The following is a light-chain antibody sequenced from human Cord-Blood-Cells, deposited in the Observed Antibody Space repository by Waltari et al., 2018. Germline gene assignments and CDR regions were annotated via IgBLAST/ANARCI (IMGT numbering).Light chain of an antibody. V-gene: IGKV1-39*01. CDR1: QRIISY. Sequence: DIQMTQPPSSLSASVGDRVTITCRASQRIISYLNWYQQKPGKAPKLLIYAASSLQSGVPSRFSGSGSGTDFTLTISSLQPEDFATYYCQQSYSTPPYTFGQGTKLEIK. CDR2: AAS. J-gene: IGKJ2*01. CDR3: QQSYSTPPYT.